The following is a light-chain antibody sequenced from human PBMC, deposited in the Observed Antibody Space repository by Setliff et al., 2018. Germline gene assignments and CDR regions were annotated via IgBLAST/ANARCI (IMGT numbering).Light chain of an antibody. Sequence: QSALTQPASVSGSPGQSITIACSGTSSDVGSYDLVSLYQQHPGKAPKLIIYGVSNRPSGVSSRFSGSKSGNTASLTISGLQTEDEADYYCTAYTSGTTYVFGTGTKVTVL. CDR2: GVS. J-gene: IGLJ1*01. CDR3: TAYTSGTTYV. CDR1: SSDVGSYDL. V-gene: IGLV2-14*03.